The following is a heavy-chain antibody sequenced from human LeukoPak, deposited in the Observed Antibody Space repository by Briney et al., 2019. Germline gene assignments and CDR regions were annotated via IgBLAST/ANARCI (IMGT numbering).Heavy chain of an antibody. CDR3: VRAVVGAFYYYYYYMDV. Sequence: ASVKVSCKASGYTFTSYDINWVRQATGQGLEWMGWMNPNSGNTGYAQKFQGRVTITRNTSISAAYMELSSLRSEDTAVYYCVRAVVGAFYYYYYYMDVWGKGTTVTVSS. CDR1: GYTFTSYD. J-gene: IGHJ6*03. CDR2: MNPNSGNT. V-gene: IGHV1-8*03. D-gene: IGHD1-26*01.